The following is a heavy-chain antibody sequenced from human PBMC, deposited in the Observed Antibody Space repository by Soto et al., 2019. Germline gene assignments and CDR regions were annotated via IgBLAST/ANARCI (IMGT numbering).Heavy chain of an antibody. J-gene: IGHJ4*02. D-gene: IGHD2-21*01. CDR1: GFTFSDYY. CDR2: ISTSSDYT. V-gene: IGHV3-11*06. CDR3: ARHIL. Sequence: GGSLRLSCAASGFTFSDYYMSRIRQAPGKGLEWVSYISTSSDYTNYADSVKGRFTISRDNAKNSLYLQMNSLRAEDTAVYYCARHILWGQGTLVTVSS.